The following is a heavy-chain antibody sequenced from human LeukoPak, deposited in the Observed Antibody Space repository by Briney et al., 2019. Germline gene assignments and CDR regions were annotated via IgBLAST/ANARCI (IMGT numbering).Heavy chain of an antibody. CDR2: IYYSGST. V-gene: IGHV4-59*01. CDR1: GGSISSYY. D-gene: IGHD3-22*01. J-gene: IGHJ6*03. CDR3: TRGSIAYYYMDV. Sequence: SETLSLTCTVSGGSISSYYWSWIRQSPGKGLEWIGYIYYSGSTNYNPSLKSRVTISVDTSKNQFSLKLSSVTAADTAVYYCTRGSIAYYYMDVWGKGTTVTISS.